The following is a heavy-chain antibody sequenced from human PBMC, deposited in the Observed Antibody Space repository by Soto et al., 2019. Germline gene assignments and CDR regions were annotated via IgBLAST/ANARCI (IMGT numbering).Heavy chain of an antibody. V-gene: IGHV3-33*01. D-gene: IGHD6-13*01. Sequence: GGSLRLSCAASGFTFSSYGMHWVRQAPGKGLEWVAVIWYDGSNKYYADSVKGRFTISRDNSKNTLYLQMNSLRAEDTAVYYCAREGAAAGIPAFDIWSQGTMVTVSS. CDR2: IWYDGSNK. CDR1: GFTFSSYG. J-gene: IGHJ3*02. CDR3: AREGAAAGIPAFDI.